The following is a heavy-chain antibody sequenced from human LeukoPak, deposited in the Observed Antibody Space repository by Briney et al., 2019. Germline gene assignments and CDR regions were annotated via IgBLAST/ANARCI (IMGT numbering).Heavy chain of an antibody. D-gene: IGHD6-13*01. CDR2: IWYDGSNK. V-gene: IGHV3-33*01. CDR3: ARSVSWHYYYGMDV. Sequence: QPGGSLRLSCAVSGFTFSSYGMHWVRQAPGKGLEWVAVIWYDGSNKYYADSVKGRFTISRDNSKNTLYLQMNSLRAEDTTVYYCARSVSWHYYYGMDVWGQGTTVTVSS. J-gene: IGHJ6*02. CDR1: GFTFSSYG.